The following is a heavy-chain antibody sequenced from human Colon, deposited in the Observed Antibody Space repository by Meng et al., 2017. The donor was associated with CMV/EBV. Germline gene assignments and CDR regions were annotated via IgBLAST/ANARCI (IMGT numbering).Heavy chain of an antibody. Sequence: ASVKVSCKASGYSFTGYYLHWVRQAPGQGLEWMGRINPFSGATSFEEKFQGRVAMTADSSTTTAYMELRRLTNDDSAVYYCARDREFAMDVWGQGTTVNVSS. CDR1: GYSFTGYY. V-gene: IGHV1-2*02. CDR3: ARDREFAMDV. CDR2: INPFSGAT. J-gene: IGHJ6*02.